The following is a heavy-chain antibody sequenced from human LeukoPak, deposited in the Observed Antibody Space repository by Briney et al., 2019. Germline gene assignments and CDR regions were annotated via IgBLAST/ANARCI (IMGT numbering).Heavy chain of an antibody. CDR2: ISGSADNT. J-gene: IGHJ4*02. CDR1: GFTFNNYG. CDR3: AREGSYGYELDY. D-gene: IGHD5-18*01. V-gene: IGHV3-23*01. Sequence: AGGTLRLSCAASGFTFNNYGMSWVRQAPGKGLEWVSAISGSADNTYYVDSVKGRFTISRDNSRNTLYLQMNSLRAEDTAVYYCAREGSYGYELDYWGQGTLVTVSS.